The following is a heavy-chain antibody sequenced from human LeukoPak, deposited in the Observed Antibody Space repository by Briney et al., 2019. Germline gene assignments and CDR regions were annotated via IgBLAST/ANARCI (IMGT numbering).Heavy chain of an antibody. V-gene: IGHV1-2*02. CDR3: ARETSESFET. D-gene: IGHD1-26*01. Sequence: GASVKVSCKSFGYTFTDNYIQWVRQAPGQGLEWMGWIHPNRGDANYGQKFQGRVTMTRDTSISTAYLELSRLTSDDTAVYYCARETSESFETWGRGTLVTVSS. CDR1: GYTFTDNY. CDR2: IHPNRGDA. J-gene: IGHJ5*02.